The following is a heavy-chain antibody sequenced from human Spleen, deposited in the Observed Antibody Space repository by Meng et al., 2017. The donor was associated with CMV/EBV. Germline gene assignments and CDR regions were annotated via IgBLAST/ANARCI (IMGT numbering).Heavy chain of an antibody. CDR2: ISPRSGAT. D-gene: IGHD2-2*01. CDR1: STVTDQY. V-gene: IGHV1-2*02. Sequence: STVTDQYMYGVRQAPGQGLEWMGWISPRSGATKYAQRFQGRITMTRDTSISTAHMELSSLKSDDTAVYYCARGRFCSTASCYALFDLWGQGALVTVSS. CDR3: ARGRFCSTASCYALFDL. J-gene: IGHJ4*02.